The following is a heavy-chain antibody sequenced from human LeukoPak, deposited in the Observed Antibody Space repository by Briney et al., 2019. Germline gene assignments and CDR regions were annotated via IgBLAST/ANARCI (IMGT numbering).Heavy chain of an antibody. Sequence: AGGSLRLSCAASGFTFSSYAMNWVRQAPGKGLEWVPYISSSSSTIYYADSVKGRFTISRDNAKNSLYLQMNSLRAEDTAVYYCAREPYCGGDCYPHFDYWGQGTLVTVSS. J-gene: IGHJ4*02. V-gene: IGHV3-48*04. CDR2: ISSSSSTI. CDR3: AREPYCGGDCYPHFDY. D-gene: IGHD2-21*02. CDR1: GFTFSSYA.